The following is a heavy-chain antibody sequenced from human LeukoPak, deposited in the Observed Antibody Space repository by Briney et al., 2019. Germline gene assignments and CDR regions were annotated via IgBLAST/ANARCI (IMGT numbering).Heavy chain of an antibody. CDR1: GGSFSGYY. Sequence: QASETLSLTCAVYGGSFSGYYWSWIRQPPGKGLEWIGEINHSGSTNYNPSLKSRVTISVDTSKNQSSLKLSSVTAADTAVYYCARGPLGYCSSTSCYPYYFDYWGQGTLVTVSS. CDR2: INHSGST. D-gene: IGHD2-2*01. V-gene: IGHV4-34*01. CDR3: ARGPLGYCSSTSCYPYYFDY. J-gene: IGHJ4*02.